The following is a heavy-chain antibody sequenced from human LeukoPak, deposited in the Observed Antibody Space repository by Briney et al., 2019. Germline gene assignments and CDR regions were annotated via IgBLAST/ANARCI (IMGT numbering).Heavy chain of an antibody. V-gene: IGHV3-30-3*01. D-gene: IGHD5-12*01. Sequence: PGGYLRLSCAASGFTFSSYAMHWVRQAPGKGLEWVTLISYDGANKFYVDSVKGRFTISRDNSKDTLYLQMNSLRVEDTAMYYCARDVGYSGYDSSDYWGQGTLVTVSS. CDR3: ARDVGYSGYDSSDY. CDR1: GFTFSSYA. CDR2: ISYDGANK. J-gene: IGHJ4*02.